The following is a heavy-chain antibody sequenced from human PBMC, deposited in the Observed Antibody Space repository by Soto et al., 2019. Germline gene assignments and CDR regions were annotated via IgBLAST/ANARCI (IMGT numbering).Heavy chain of an antibody. Sequence: GGSLRLSCAASGFTFSSYAMHWVRQAPGKGLEWVAVISYDGSNKYYADSVKGRFTISRDNSKNTLYLQMNSLRAEDTAVYYCSRFIGRRHYPYGMDFWGQGTMVTVSS. CDR2: ISYDGSNK. CDR3: SRFIGRRHYPYGMDF. V-gene: IGHV3-30-3*01. D-gene: IGHD1-26*01. J-gene: IGHJ6*02. CDR1: GFTFSSYA.